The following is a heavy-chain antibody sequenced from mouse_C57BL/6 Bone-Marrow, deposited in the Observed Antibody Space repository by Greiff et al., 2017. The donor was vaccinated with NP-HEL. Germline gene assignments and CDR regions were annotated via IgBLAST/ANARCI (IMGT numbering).Heavy chain of an antibody. CDR1: GYTFTSYW. J-gene: IGHJ4*01. D-gene: IGHD3-1*01. Sequence: QVQLQQPGAELVRPGSSVKLSCKASGYTFTSYWMHWVKQRPIQGLEWIGNIDPSDSDTHYNQKFKDKATLTVDKSSSTAYMQLSSLTSEYSAVYYCARSGTSLDYWGQGTSVTVSS. CDR3: ARSGTSLDY. CDR2: IDPSDSDT. V-gene: IGHV1-52*01.